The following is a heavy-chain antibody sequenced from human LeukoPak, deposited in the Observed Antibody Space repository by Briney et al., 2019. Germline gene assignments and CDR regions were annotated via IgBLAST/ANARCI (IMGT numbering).Heavy chain of an antibody. CDR3: ARRRYYDSTGYLD. Sequence: SETMSLTCTISGDSISSSSYYWGWIRQPPGKGLEWIGDIYYRGSTYYNPSLKSRVSISIDTSNNQFSLTLNSVTAADTALYFCARRRYYDSTGYLDWGRGTLVTVSS. J-gene: IGHJ1*01. V-gene: IGHV4-39*01. CDR1: GDSISSSSYY. D-gene: IGHD3-22*01. CDR2: IYYRGST.